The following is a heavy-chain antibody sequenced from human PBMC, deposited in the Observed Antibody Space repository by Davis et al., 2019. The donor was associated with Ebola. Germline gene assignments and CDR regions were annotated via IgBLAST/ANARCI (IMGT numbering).Heavy chain of an antibody. CDR2: IKQDGSEK. V-gene: IGHV3-7*03. CDR1: GFTFSSYW. Sequence: GGSLRLSCAASGFTFSSYWMSWVRQAPGKGLEWVANIKQDGSEKYYVDSVKGRFTISRDNAKNSLYLQMNSLRAEDTAVYYCARATFAYNSGWYADYWGQGTLVTVSS. J-gene: IGHJ4*02. CDR3: ARATFAYNSGWYADY. D-gene: IGHD6-19*01.